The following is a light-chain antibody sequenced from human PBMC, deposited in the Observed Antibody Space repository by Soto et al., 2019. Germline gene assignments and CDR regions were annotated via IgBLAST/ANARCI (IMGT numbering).Light chain of an antibody. CDR3: CSYAGRYV. V-gene: IGLV2-11*01. CDR1: NSDVGAYNF. J-gene: IGLJ1*01. CDR2: DVN. Sequence: QSALTQPHSVSGSPGQSVTISCTGTNSDVGAYNFVSWYQQHPGTAPKLMIYDVNQRPSGVPDRFSGSKSGNTASLTISGLQAEDEADYYCCSYAGRYVFGTGTKLTVL.